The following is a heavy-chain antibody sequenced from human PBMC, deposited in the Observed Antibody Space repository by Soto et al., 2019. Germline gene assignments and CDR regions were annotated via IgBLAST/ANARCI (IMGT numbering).Heavy chain of an antibody. V-gene: IGHV4-30-4*01. CDR2: IYYSGST. D-gene: IGHD4-17*01. CDR3: ARDLGDDYGGSNWFDP. Sequence: SETLSLTCTVSGGSISSGDYYWSWIRQPPGKGLEWIGYIYYSGSTYYNPSLKSRVTISVDTSKNQFPLKLSSVTAADTAVYYCARDLGDDYGGSNWFDPWGQGTLVTVS. CDR1: GGSISSGDYY. J-gene: IGHJ5*02.